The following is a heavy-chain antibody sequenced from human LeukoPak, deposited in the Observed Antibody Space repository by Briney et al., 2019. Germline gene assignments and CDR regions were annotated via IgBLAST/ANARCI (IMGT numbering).Heavy chain of an antibody. CDR3: ARVPTVTFFDY. CDR2: IYYSRST. Sequence: SETLSLTCIVSGGSISSSSYYWGWIRQPPGKGLEWIGSIYYSRSTYYNPSLKSRVTISVGTSKNQFSLKLSSVTAADTAVYYCARVPTVTFFDYWGQGTLVTVSS. J-gene: IGHJ4*02. CDR1: GGSISSSSYY. D-gene: IGHD4-17*01. V-gene: IGHV4-39*01.